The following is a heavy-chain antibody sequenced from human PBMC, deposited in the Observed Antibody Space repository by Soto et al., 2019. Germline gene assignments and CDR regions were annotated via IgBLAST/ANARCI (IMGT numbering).Heavy chain of an antibody. D-gene: IGHD3-22*01. Sequence: PGVSLRLSCAASGFTFSSYWMHWVRQAPGKGLVWVSRINSDGSSTSYADSVKGRFTISRDNAKNTLYLQMNSLRAEDTAVYYCANSPDFYDSSGPGDHWGQGTLVTVSS. CDR2: INSDGSST. CDR3: ANSPDFYDSSGPGDH. V-gene: IGHV3-74*01. CDR1: GFTFSSYW. J-gene: IGHJ4*02.